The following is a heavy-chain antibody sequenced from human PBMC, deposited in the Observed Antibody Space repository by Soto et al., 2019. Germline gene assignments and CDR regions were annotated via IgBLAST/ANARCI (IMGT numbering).Heavy chain of an antibody. J-gene: IGHJ5*02. Sequence: EVQLVESGGGLVKPGGSLRLSCAASGFTFRSFTMNWVRQAPGKGLEWVSTISSNSAYIYYTDALRGRFTISSDNAKNALHLQMNSLRAEDTAVDYCTRDASRDSSARGWFDPWGPGTLVTVSS. CDR3: TRDASRDSSARGWFDP. D-gene: IGHD6-13*01. CDR2: ISSNSAYI. V-gene: IGHV3-21*02. CDR1: GFTFRSFT.